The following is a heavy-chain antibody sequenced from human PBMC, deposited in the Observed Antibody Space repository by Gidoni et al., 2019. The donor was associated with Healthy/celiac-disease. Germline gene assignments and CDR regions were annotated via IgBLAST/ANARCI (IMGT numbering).Heavy chain of an antibody. CDR3: AGWRATVTMGVDY. CDR1: GGSISSYY. J-gene: IGHJ4*02. D-gene: IGHD4-17*01. Sequence: QVQLQASGPGLVKPSETLSLTCTVAGGSISSYYWSWIRQPPGKGLEWIGYIYYSGSTNYNPSLKSRVTISVDTSKNQFSLKLSSVTAADTAVYYCAGWRATVTMGVDYWGQGTLVTVSS. CDR2: IYYSGST. V-gene: IGHV4-59*01.